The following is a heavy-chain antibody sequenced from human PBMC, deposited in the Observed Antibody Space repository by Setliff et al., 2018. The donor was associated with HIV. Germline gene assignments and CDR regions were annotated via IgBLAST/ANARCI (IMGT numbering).Heavy chain of an antibody. CDR3: ARDLGYCSGGSCYWYY. CDR1: GGSISSSSYY. CDR2: IYYSGST. V-gene: IGHV4-39*02. D-gene: IGHD2-15*01. Sequence: SETLSLTCTVSGGSISSSSYYWGWIRQPPGKGLEWIGSIYYSGSTYYNPSLKSRVTISVDTSKNQFSLKLTSVTAADTAAYYCARDLGYCSGGSCYWYYWGQGTLVTVSS. J-gene: IGHJ4*02.